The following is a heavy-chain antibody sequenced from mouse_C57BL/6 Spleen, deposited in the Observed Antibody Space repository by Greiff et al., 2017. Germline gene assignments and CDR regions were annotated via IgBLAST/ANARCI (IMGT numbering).Heavy chain of an antibody. V-gene: IGHV1-69*01. CDR1: GYTFTSYW. Sequence: QVQLQQPGAELVMPGASVKLSCKASGYTFTSYWMHWVKQRPGQGLEWIGEIDPSDSYTNYNQKFKGKSTLTVDKSSSTAYMQLSSLTSEDSAVYYCARITGPSFDYRGQGTTLTVSS. D-gene: IGHD4-1*01. CDR2: IDPSDSYT. J-gene: IGHJ2*01. CDR3: ARITGPSFDY.